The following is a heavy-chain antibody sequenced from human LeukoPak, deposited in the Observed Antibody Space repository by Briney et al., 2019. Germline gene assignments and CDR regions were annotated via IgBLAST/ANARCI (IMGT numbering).Heavy chain of an antibody. J-gene: IGHJ4*02. D-gene: IGHD6-6*01. CDR3: ARSILYCDY. V-gene: IGHV6-1*01. CDR1: GDSVSSNSAA. Sequence: SQTLSLTCAISGDSVSSNSAAWNRIRQSPSRGLEWLGRTYYRSKWYNDYAVSVKSRITVNPDTSKNQFSLHLNSVTPEDTAVYYCARSILYCDYWGQGTLVTVSS. CDR2: TYYRSKWYN.